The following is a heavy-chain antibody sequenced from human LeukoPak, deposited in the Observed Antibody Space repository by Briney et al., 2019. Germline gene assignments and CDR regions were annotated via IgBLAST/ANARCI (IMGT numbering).Heavy chain of an antibody. Sequence: GASVKVSCKASGYTFTSYGFSWVRQAPGQGLEWMGWISAYNGNTRYAQNLQGRVTMTTDSSSSTTYMELRNLRSDDTAVYYCARTMGPVMAVAGDNWFDPWGQGTLVTVSS. J-gene: IGHJ5*02. D-gene: IGHD6-19*01. V-gene: IGHV1-18*01. CDR1: GYTFTSYG. CDR3: ARTMGPVMAVAGDNWFDP. CDR2: ISAYNGNT.